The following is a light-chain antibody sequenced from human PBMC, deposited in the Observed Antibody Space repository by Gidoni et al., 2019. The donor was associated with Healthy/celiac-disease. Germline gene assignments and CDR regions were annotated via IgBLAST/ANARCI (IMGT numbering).Light chain of an antibody. CDR1: SSDVGGYNY. Sequence: QSALTQPAPVSGSPGQSITISCTGTSSDVGGYNYVSWYQQHPGKAPKLMIYEVSTRPSGVSNRFSGSKSGNTASLTISGLQAEDEADYYCSSYTSSSTGVFGGGTKLTVL. CDR3: SSYTSSSTGV. V-gene: IGLV2-14*01. CDR2: EVS. J-gene: IGLJ2*01.